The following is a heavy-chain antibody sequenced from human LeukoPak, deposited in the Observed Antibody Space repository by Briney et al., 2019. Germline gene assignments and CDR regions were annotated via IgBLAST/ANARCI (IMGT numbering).Heavy chain of an antibody. V-gene: IGHV1-2*02. CDR2: INPNSGGT. J-gene: IGHJ4*02. D-gene: IGHD6-6*01. Sequence: ASVKASCKAFGYTFTGYYMHWVRQAPGQGLEWMGWINPNSGGTEYAQKFQGRVKMTRDTSISTAHMELSSLGSDDTAFYYCARYGHSSSSGFDYWGQGALVTVSS. CDR3: ARYGHSSSSGFDY. CDR1: GYTFTGYY.